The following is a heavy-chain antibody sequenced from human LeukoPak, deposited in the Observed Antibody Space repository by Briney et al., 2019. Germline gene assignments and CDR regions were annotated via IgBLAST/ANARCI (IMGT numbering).Heavy chain of an antibody. CDR3: ARQVASGFDP. V-gene: IGHV3-48*03. CDR2: VSSSGTTI. Sequence: GGSLRLSCAASGFNFSSYEMNWVRQAPGKGLEWVSYVSSSGTTIYYADSVKGRFTVSRDNAKNSLYLQMNSLRAEDTAVYYCARQVASGFDPWGQGTLVTVSS. CDR1: GFNFSSYE. J-gene: IGHJ5*02.